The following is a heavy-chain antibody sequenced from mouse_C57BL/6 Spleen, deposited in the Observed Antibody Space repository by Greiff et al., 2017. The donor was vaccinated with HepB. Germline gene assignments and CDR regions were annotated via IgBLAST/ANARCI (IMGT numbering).Heavy chain of an antibody. CDR1: GYTFTSYW. CDR3: ARTQSTTAYYAMDY. D-gene: IGHD1-2*01. J-gene: IGHJ4*01. V-gene: IGHV1-59*01. Sequence: VQLQQPGAELVRPGTSVKLSCKASGYTFTSYWMHWVKQRPGQGLEWIGVIDPSDSYTNYNQKFKGKATLTVDTSSSTAYMQLSSLTSEDSAVYYCARTQSTTAYYAMDYWGQGTSVTVSS. CDR2: IDPSDSYT.